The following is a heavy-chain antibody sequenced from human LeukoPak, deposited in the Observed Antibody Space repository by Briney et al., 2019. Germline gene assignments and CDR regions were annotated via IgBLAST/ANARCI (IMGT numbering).Heavy chain of an antibody. V-gene: IGHV1-2*06. J-gene: IGHJ6*02. CDR1: GYTFTSYD. Sequence: ASVKVSCKASGYTFTSYDINWVRQATGQGLEWMGRINPNSGGTNYAQKFQGRVTMTRDTSISTAYMELSRLRSDDTAVYYCARFFSRGYSSGWPGLRLLYGVDVWGQGTTVTVSS. CDR2: INPNSGGT. CDR3: ARFFSRGYSSGWPGLRLLYGVDV. D-gene: IGHD6-19*01.